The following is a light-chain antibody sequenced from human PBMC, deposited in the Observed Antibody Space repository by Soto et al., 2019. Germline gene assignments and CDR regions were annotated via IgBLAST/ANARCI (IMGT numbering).Light chain of an antibody. CDR1: SSDVGRYNY. CDR2: DVS. Sequence: QAALTQPASVSGSPGQSITISCTGSSSDVGRYNYVSWYQQHPGKAPKLMIYDVSNRPSGVSNRFSGSKSGNTASLTISGLQAEDEADYYCNPYTDTNTPVLFGGGTKVTVL. CDR3: NPYTDTNTPVL. V-gene: IGLV2-14*01. J-gene: IGLJ2*01.